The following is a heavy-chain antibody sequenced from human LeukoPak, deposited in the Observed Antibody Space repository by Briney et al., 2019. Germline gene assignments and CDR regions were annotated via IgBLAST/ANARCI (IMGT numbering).Heavy chain of an antibody. D-gene: IGHD3-3*01. Sequence: SETLSLTCTVSGGSISSYYWSWIRQPPGKGLEWIGYIYYSGSTNYNPSLKSRVTMSVDTSKNQFSLKLSSVTAADTAVYYCAREDRDFWSGYSYYYYMDVWGKGTTVTVSS. CDR2: IYYSGST. CDR1: GGSISSYY. CDR3: AREDRDFWSGYSYYYYMDV. V-gene: IGHV4-59*12. J-gene: IGHJ6*03.